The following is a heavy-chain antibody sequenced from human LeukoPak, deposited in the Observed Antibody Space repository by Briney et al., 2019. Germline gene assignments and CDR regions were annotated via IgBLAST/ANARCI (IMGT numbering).Heavy chain of an antibody. J-gene: IGHJ4*02. CDR3: TKRGCSSTTCYSNC. D-gene: IGHD2-2*01. Sequence: GGSLRLSCAASGFTFSNAWMSWVRQAPGKGLEWVSAISSGGDTYYAESVKGRFTISRDNSKNTLSLQMSSLRAEDTAVYYCTKRGCSSTTCYSNCWGQGTLVTVAS. CDR1: GFTFSNAW. V-gene: IGHV3-23*01. CDR2: ISSGGDT.